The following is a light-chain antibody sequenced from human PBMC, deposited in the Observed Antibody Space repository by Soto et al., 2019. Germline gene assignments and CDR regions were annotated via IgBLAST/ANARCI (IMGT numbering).Light chain of an antibody. CDR2: DAS. CDR1: QDISNY. CDR3: QQYDNLPLT. J-gene: IGKJ4*01. Sequence: DGQMMQFPSSLSSSVGDIVTVACQASQDISNYLNWYQQKPGKAPKLLIYDASNLETGVPSRFSGSGSGTDFTFTISSLQPEDIATYYCQQYDNLPLTFGGGTKVDI. V-gene: IGKV1-33*01.